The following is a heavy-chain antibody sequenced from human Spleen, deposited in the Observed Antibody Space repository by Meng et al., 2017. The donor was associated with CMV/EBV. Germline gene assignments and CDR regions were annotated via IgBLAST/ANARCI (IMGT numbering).Heavy chain of an antibody. CDR1: GYTFTSYG. CDR3: ARDGLLSWFDP. D-gene: IGHD3-22*01. V-gene: IGHV1-18*01. J-gene: IGHJ5*02. CDR2: ISAYNGDT. Sequence: ASVKVSCKASGYTFTSYGISWARQAPGQGLEWMGWISAYNGDTDYAQKLQGRVTMSTDTSTSTAYMELRSLRFDDTAVYYCARDGLLSWFDPWGQGTLVTVSS.